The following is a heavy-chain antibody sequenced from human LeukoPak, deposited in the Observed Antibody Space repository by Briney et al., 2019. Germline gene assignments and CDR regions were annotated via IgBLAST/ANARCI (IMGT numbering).Heavy chain of an antibody. CDR3: ARASFNVVFGNWFDP. CDR2: IYHSGST. V-gene: IGHV4-38-2*02. Sequence: ASGTLSLTCTVSGYSISSGYYWGWIRQPPGKGLEWIGSIYHSGSTYYNPSLKSRVTISVDTSKNQFSLKLRSVTAADTAIYYCARASFNVVFGNWFDPWGQGTLVTVSS. J-gene: IGHJ5*02. CDR1: GYSISSGYY. D-gene: IGHD2-8*01.